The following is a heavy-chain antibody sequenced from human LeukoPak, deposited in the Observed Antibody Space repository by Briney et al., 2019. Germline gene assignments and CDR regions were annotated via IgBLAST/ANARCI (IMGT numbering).Heavy chain of an antibody. CDR2: ISASGGST. CDR3: TTVNRLADY. D-gene: IGHD3-9*01. Sequence: PGGSLRLSCAVSGVTFTNYGMTWVRQAPGKGLEWVSAISASGGSTYYADSVKGRFTISRDDSKNTLYLQMNSLKPEDTAVYYCTTVNRLADYWGQGTLVTVSS. V-gene: IGHV3-23*01. CDR1: GVTFTNYG. J-gene: IGHJ4*02.